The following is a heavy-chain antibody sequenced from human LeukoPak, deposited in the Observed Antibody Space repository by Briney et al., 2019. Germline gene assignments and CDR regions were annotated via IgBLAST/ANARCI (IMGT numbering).Heavy chain of an antibody. CDR2: INQDGSEK. J-gene: IGHJ4*02. CDR1: GFTFSSHW. V-gene: IGHV3-7*01. Sequence: GGSLRLSCAASGFTFSSHWMSWVRQTPGKGLEWVAHINQDGSEKYYVDSVKGRFTISRDNAKNSLHLQMNSLRAEDTAVYYCARDKVTYWSQGTLVTVSS. CDR3: ARDKVTY.